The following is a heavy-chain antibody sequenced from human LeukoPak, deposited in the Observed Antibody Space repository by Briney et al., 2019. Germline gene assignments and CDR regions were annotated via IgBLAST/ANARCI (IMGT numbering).Heavy chain of an antibody. D-gene: IGHD5-24*01. V-gene: IGHV3-23*01. J-gene: IGHJ4*02. CDR3: AKGDGYNYNYFDF. Sequence: GGSLRLSCAASGFTFSSYAMSWVRQAPGKGLELVSAISGSGGFTYYADSVKGRFTISRDNSKNTLYLQMNSLRAEDTAVYYCAKGDGYNYNYFDFWGQGTQVTVSS. CDR2: ISGSGGFT. CDR1: GFTFSSYA.